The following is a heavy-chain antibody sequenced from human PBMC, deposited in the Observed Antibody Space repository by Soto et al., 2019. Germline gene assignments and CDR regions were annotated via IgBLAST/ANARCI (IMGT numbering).Heavy chain of an antibody. CDR3: AKDLFYGGNWASDY. CDR2: ISYDGSNK. Sequence: GGSLRLSWAASGFTFSSYVMHWVRQAPGKGLEWVAVISYDGSNKYYADSVKGRFTISRDNSKNTLYLQMNSLRAEDTAVYYCAKDLFYGGNWASDYWGQGTLVTVSS. D-gene: IGHD2-15*01. V-gene: IGHV3-30*18. J-gene: IGHJ4*02. CDR1: GFTFSSYV.